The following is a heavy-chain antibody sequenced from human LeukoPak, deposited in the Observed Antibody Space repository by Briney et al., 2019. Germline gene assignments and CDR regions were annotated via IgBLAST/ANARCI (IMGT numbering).Heavy chain of an antibody. CDR1: GGSISSSSYY. CDR2: IYTSGST. V-gene: IGHV4-61*02. D-gene: IGHD2-2*01. J-gene: IGHJ6*03. CDR3: ARSPYCSSTSCYYYYYMDV. Sequence: SETLSLTCTVSGGSISSSSYYWGWIRQPAGKGLEWIGRIYTSGSTNYNPSLKSRVTISVDTSKNQFSLKLSSVTAADTAVYYCARSPYCSSTSCYYYYYMDVWGKGTTVTISS.